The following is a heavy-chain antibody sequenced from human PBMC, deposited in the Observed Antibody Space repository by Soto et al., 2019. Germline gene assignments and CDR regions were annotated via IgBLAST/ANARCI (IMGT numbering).Heavy chain of an antibody. CDR2: IYHSGST. D-gene: IGHD4-17*01. V-gene: IGHV4-59*01. J-gene: IGHJ4*02. Sequence: SETLSLTCTVSGGSISGYYWSWIRQPPGKGLERIGYIYHSGSTNYNPSLKSRVTISVDTSKNQFSLKLSSVTAADTAKYYGARGTVTTLHYFDYWGQGTLVTVSS. CDR3: ARGTVTTLHYFDY. CDR1: GGSISGYY.